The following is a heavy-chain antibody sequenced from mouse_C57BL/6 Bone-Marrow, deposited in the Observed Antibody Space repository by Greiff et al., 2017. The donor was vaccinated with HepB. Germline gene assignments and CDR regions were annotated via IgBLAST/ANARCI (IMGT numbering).Heavy chain of an antibody. CDR1: GFTFSNYW. D-gene: IGHD1-2*01. J-gene: IGHJ3*01. V-gene: IGHV6-3*01. CDR2: IRLKSDNYAT. Sequence: DVHLVESGGGLVQPGGSMKLSCVASGFTFSNYWMNWVRQSPEKGLEWVAQIRLKSDNYATHYAESVKGRFTISRDDSKSSVYLQMNNLRAEDTGIYYCTRLLRPFAYWGQGTLVTVSA. CDR3: TRLLRPFAY.